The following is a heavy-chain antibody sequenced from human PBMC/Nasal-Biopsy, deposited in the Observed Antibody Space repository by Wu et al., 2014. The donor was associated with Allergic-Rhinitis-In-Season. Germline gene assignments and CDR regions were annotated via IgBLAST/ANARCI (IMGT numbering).Heavy chain of an antibody. J-gene: IGHJ4*02. D-gene: IGHD1-26*01. CDR2: ISGSGGST. CDR3: AKGYSGTPPAGRYFDS. Sequence: RLSCAASGFTFSSYDMHWVRQATGKGLEWVSAISGSGGSTYYADSVKGRFTISRDNSKNTLYLQMNSLRVEDTARYYCAKGYSGTPPAGRYFDSWGQGTLVTVSS. V-gene: IGHV3-23*01. CDR1: GFTFSSYD.